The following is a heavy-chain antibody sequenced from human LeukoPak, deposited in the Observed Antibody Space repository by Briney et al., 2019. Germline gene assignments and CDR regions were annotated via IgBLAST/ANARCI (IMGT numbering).Heavy chain of an antibody. Sequence: SETLSLTCAVSGGSISSYYWSWIRQPPGKGLEWIGYIYYSGSTNYNPSLKSRATISVDTSKNQFSLKLSSVTAAATAVYYCVRGLAAAGPLVLDPWGQGTLVTVSS. D-gene: IGHD6-13*01. CDR3: VRGLAAAGPLVLDP. J-gene: IGHJ5*02. V-gene: IGHV4-59*01. CDR2: IYYSGST. CDR1: GGSISSYY.